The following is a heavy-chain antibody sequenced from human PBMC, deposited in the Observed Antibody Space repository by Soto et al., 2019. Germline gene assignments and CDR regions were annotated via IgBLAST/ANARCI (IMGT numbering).Heavy chain of an antibody. V-gene: IGHV3-21*01. Sequence: GGSLRLSCEGSGFTFNPYNMNLVRQAPGKGLEWVASISTSSSYIYYAASVEGRFTVSRDNAKNSLYLQMSDLRDEDTAVYYCARGLERATSKNWFDSWGEGNPVAVSS. J-gene: IGHJ5*01. D-gene: IGHD1-1*01. CDR3: ARGLERATSKNWFDS. CDR2: ISTSSSYI. CDR1: GFTFNPYN.